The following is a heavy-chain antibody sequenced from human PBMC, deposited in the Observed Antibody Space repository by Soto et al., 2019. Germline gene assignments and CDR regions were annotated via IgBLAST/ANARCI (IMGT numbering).Heavy chain of an antibody. V-gene: IGHV3-23*01. J-gene: IGHJ4*02. CDR2: TSFSGGRT. CDR1: GFIFSNYA. Sequence: RGGSLRLSXAASGFIFSNYAMTWVRQGPGRGLEWVSTTSFSGGRTYYADSVRGRFTISRDNSNNTLFLQMSSLRAEDTAIYYCAKDSRAFCGGDCSKDYWGQGTLVTVSS. D-gene: IGHD2-21*02. CDR3: AKDSRAFCGGDCSKDY.